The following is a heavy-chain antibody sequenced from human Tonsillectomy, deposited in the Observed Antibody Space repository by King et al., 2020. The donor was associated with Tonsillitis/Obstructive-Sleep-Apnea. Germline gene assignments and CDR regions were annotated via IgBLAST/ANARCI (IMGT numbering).Heavy chain of an antibody. CDR2: ISSSNSYI. J-gene: IGHJ2*01. V-gene: IGHV3-21*01. D-gene: IGHD3-10*02. CDR1: GFTLSTYS. CDR3: ARDHHVRDYSHASYWYFDL. Sequence: VQLVESGGGLVKPGGSLRLSCAASGFTLSTYSMNWVRQAPGKGLEWVSSISSSNSYIYYADSVKGRFTISRDNAKNSLYLQMNSLRAEDTAVYYCARDHHVRDYSHASYWYFDLWGRGTLVTVSS.